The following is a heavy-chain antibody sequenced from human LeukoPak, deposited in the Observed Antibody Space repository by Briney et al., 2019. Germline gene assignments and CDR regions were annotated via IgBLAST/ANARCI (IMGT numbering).Heavy chain of an antibody. J-gene: IGHJ4*02. CDR3: ARGWIQLWLRYFDY. D-gene: IGHD5-18*01. V-gene: IGHV4-34*01. Sequence: PSETLSLTCAVYGGSFSGYYWSXXXXXPXXXXXXXGEINHSGSTNXXXSLXSXVTXXVDTSKNQFSLKLSSVTAADTAVYYCARGWIQLWLRYFDYWGQGTLVTVSS. CDR1: GGSFSGYY. CDR2: INHSGST.